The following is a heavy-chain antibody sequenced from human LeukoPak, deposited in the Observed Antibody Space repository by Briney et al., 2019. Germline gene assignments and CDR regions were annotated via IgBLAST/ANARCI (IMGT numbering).Heavy chain of an antibody. Sequence: SETLSLTCAVYGGSFSGYYWSWIRQPPGKGLERIGEINHSGSTNYNPSLKSRVTISVDTSKNQFTLKLSSVTAADTAVYYCASVQNYYGSGSYFRFGNWFDPWGQGTLVTVSS. CDR1: GGSFSGYY. CDR3: ASVQNYYGSGSYFRFGNWFDP. CDR2: INHSGST. V-gene: IGHV4-34*01. D-gene: IGHD3-10*01. J-gene: IGHJ5*02.